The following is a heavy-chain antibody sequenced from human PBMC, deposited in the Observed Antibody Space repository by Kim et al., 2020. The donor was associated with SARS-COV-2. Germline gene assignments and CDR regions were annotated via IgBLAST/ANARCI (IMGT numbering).Heavy chain of an antibody. CDR2: ISVYNGNT. CDR1: GYTFTSYG. J-gene: IGHJ6*02. D-gene: IGHD3-22*01. V-gene: IGHV1-18*01. CDR3: ARGDYYDSSAYYTHYYYYGMDV. Sequence: ASVKVSCKASGYTFTSYGISWVRQAPGQGLEWMGWISVYNGNTNHAQKPQGRVTMTTDTSTSTAYMELRSLRSDDTAVYYCARGDYYDSSAYYTHYYYYGMDVWGQGTTVTVSS.